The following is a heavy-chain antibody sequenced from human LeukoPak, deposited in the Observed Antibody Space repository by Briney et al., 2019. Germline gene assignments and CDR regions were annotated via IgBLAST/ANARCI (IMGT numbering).Heavy chain of an antibody. Sequence: GGSLRLSCAASGFTFSGSAIHWVRQASGKGLEWVSRIRSKANNYATAYAASVKGRFTISRDDSKNTAYLEMNSLKTEDSAVYYCARVDTAMGCSWGQGTLVTVSS. V-gene: IGHV3-73*01. D-gene: IGHD5-18*01. CDR2: IRSKANNYAT. CDR1: GFTFSGSA. CDR3: ARVDTAMGCS. J-gene: IGHJ4*02.